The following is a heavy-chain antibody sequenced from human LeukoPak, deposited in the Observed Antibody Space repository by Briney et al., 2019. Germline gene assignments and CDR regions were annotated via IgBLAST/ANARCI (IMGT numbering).Heavy chain of an antibody. V-gene: IGHV3-53*01. CDR3: ARVYFSSTTSYEDY. D-gene: IGHD2-2*01. CDR1: GISVSDNY. CDR2: IYTGGKT. Sequence: PGGSLRLSCSASGISVSDNYMTWVRQAPGKGLEWVSVIYTGGKTFYADSAKGRFTISRDNSKNTLYLQMNSLRVDDTAMYYCARVYFSSTTSYEDYWGQGTLVTVSS. J-gene: IGHJ4*02.